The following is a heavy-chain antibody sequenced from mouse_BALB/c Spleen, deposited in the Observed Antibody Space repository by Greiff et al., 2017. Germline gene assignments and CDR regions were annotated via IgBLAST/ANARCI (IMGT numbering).Heavy chain of an antibody. CDR2: INPSTGYT. CDR1: GYTFTSYW. CDR3: ARRDFYGNYGY. J-gene: IGHJ2*01. Sequence: QVQLQQSGAELAKPGASVKMSCKASGYTFTSYWMHWVKQRPGQGLEWIGYINPSTGYTEYNQKFKDKATLTADRSSSTAYMQLSSLTSEDSAVYYCARRDFYGNYGYWGQGTTLTVSS. V-gene: IGHV1-7*01. D-gene: IGHD2-1*01.